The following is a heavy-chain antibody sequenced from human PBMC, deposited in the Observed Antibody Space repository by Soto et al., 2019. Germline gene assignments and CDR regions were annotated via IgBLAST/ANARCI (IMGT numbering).Heavy chain of an antibody. CDR1: GFTFSIYA. CDR3: AKAIRVTVDY. V-gene: IGHV3-23*01. J-gene: IGHJ4*02. CDR2: ISGSGANT. Sequence: HPGGSLRLSCATSGFTFSIYAMSWVRQAPGKGLEWVSAISGSGANTYYADSVKGRFTISRDNSKNTLYLQMNSLRAEDTAVYYCAKAIRVTVDYWGQGTLVTVSS. D-gene: IGHD4-4*01.